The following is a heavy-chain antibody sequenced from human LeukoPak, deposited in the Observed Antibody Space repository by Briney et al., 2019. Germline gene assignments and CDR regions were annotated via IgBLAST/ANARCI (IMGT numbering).Heavy chain of an antibody. V-gene: IGHV3-21*01. Sequence: PGGSLRLSCAASGFAFSNYNMNWVRQAPGKGLEWASSIRTSSSNIYYADSVKGRFTISRDNAKNSLYLQMNSLRAEDTAVYYCATGLIGYWGQGTLVTVSS. CDR1: GFAFSNYN. CDR3: ATGLIGY. CDR2: IRTSSSNI. D-gene: IGHD3-22*01. J-gene: IGHJ4*02.